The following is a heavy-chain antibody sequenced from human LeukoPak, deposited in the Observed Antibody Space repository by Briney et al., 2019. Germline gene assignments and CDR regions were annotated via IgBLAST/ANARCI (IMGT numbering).Heavy chain of an antibody. Sequence: SETLSLTCTVSGGSLSSSSYYWGWIRQPPGKGLEWVGSFSYSGSTYYNPSLKSRVTMSVDTSKSQFSLKLTSVTAADTAVYYCAGGLGAAAAVPDYWGLGTLVTVSS. D-gene: IGHD6-13*01. J-gene: IGHJ4*02. CDR2: FSYSGST. V-gene: IGHV4-39*07. CDR3: AGGLGAAAAVPDY. CDR1: GGSLSSSSYY.